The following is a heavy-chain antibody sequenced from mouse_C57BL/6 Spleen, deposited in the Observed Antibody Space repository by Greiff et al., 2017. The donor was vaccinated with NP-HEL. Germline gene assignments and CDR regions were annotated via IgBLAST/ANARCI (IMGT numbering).Heavy chain of an antibody. CDR3: ARNADYGYDDWYFDV. V-gene: IGHV2-9-1*01. CDR1: GFSLTSYA. D-gene: IGHD2-2*01. J-gene: IGHJ1*03. CDR2: IWTGGGT. Sequence: QVQLKQSGPGLVAPSQSLSITCTVSGFSLTSYAISWVRQPPGKGLEWLGVIWTGGGTNYNSALKSRLSISKDNSKSQVFLKMNSLQTDDTARYYCARNADYGYDDWYFDVWGTGTTVTVSS.